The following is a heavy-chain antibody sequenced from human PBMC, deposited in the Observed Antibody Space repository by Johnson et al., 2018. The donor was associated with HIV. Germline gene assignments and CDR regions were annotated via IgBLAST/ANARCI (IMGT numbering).Heavy chain of an antibody. CDR3: ASFWATGAFDI. Sequence: VQLVESGGGVVRPGGSLRLSCAASGFTFDDYGMSWVRQAPGKGLEWVSYISSSGSTIYYADSVKGRFTISRDNAKNSLYLQMNSLRAEDTAVYYCASFWATGAFDIWGQGTMVTVSS. CDR1: GFTFDDYG. CDR2: ISSSGSTI. J-gene: IGHJ3*02. D-gene: IGHD3-10*01. V-gene: IGHV3-48*04.